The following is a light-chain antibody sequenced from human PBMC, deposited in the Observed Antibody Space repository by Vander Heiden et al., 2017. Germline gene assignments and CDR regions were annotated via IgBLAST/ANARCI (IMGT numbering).Light chain of an antibody. Sequence: IQLTQSPSFLSASVGDRVTITCRASQGISSYLAWYQQKPGKAPKLLSYAASTLQSGVPSRFSGSGSGTEFTLTISSLQPEDFATYYCQQLNSDPLTFGGGTKVEIK. CDR3: QQLNSDPLT. V-gene: IGKV1-9*01. CDR1: QGISSY. CDR2: AAS. J-gene: IGKJ4*01.